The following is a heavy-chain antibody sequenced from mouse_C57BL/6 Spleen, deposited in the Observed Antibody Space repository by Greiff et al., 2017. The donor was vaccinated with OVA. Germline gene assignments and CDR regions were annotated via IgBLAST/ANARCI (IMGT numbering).Heavy chain of an antibody. J-gene: IGHJ4*01. CDR1: GYAFTNYL. Sequence: VQLQQSGAELVRPGTSVKVSCKASGYAFTNYLIEWVKQRPGQGLECIGVINPGSGGTNYNEKFKGKATLTADKSSSTAYMQLSSLTSEDSAVYFCARDWDEAMDYWGQGTSVTVSS. V-gene: IGHV1-54*01. CDR3: ARDWDEAMDY. CDR2: INPGSGGT. D-gene: IGHD4-1*01.